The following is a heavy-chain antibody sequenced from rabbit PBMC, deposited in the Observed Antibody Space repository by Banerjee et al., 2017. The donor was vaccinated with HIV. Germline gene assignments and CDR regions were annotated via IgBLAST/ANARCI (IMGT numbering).Heavy chain of an antibody. D-gene: IGHD4-1*01. J-gene: IGHJ4*01. CDR1: GSTLSRYY. Sequence: QEQLEESGGDLVKPEGSLTLTCTASGSTLSRYYICWVRQAPGKGLEWIACIGTGSGTTYYATWAKGRFTISKTSWTTVTLQMTSLTAADTATYFCARDLAGVTGWNFGLWGPGTLVTVS. V-gene: IGHV1S45*01. CDR2: IGTGSGTT. CDR3: ARDLAGVTGWNFGL.